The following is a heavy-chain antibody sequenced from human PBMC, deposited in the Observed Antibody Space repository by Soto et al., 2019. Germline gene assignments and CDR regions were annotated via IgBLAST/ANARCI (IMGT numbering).Heavy chain of an antibody. CDR3: ARDNGPPMAWSWCWGYGLEG. J-gene: IGHJ6*02. Sequence: QVQLVESGGGVVQPGRSLRLSCAASGFTFSSYAMHWVRQAPGKGLEWVAVISYDGSNKYYADSVKGRFTISRDNSKNKLYLQMDRRRAEDTAVYYCARDNGPPMAWSWCWGYGLEGRGQGTTVTVSS. CDR2: ISYDGSNK. D-gene: IGHD2-8*01. V-gene: IGHV3-30-3*01. CDR1: GFTFSSYA.